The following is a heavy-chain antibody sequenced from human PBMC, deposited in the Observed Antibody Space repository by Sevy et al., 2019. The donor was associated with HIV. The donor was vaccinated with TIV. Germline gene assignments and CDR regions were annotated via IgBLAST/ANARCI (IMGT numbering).Heavy chain of an antibody. D-gene: IGHD3-3*01. V-gene: IGHV3-9*01. J-gene: IGHJ4*02. Sequence: GGSLRLSCAASGFTFDDYAMHWVRQAPGKGLEWVSGISWNSGSIGYADSVKGRFTISRDNAKNPLYLQMNSLRDEDTALHYCAKDMGRFLGWFYYWGQGTLVTVSS. CDR2: ISWNSGSI. CDR3: AKDMGRFLGWFYY. CDR1: GFTFDDYA.